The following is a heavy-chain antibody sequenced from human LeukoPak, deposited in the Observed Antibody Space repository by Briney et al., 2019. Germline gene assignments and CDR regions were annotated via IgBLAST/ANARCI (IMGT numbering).Heavy chain of an antibody. CDR3: ARYVVYGSGKYYFDY. Sequence: SETLSLICTVSGGSISSSNYFWSWIRQPPGQELEWIASINYGGTTYYNPSLKSRVTISVDTSKNQFSLRLRSVTAADTAVYLCARYVVYGSGKYYFDYWGQGSLVSVSS. CDR1: GGSISSSNYF. D-gene: IGHD3-10*01. J-gene: IGHJ4*02. CDR2: INYGGTT. V-gene: IGHV4-39*01.